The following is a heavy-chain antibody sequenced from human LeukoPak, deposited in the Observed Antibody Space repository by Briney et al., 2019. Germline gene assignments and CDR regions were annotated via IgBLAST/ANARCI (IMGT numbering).Heavy chain of an antibody. CDR2: INHSGST. V-gene: IGHV4-34*01. CDR1: GGSFSGYY. J-gene: IGHJ4*02. CDR3: ARVTTGDYYDSSGIYYFDY. Sequence: SETLSLTCAVYGGSFSGYYWSWIRQPPGKGLEWIGEINHSGSTNYNPSLKSRVTISVDTSKNQFSLKLSSVTAADTAVYCCARVTTGDYYDSSGIYYFDYWGQGTLVTVSS. D-gene: IGHD3-22*01.